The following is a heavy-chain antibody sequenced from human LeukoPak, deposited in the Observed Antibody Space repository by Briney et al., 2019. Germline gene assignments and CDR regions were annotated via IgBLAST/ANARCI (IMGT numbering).Heavy chain of an antibody. CDR2: IHYSGST. Sequence: GSLRLSCAASGFTFSNVQMNWIRQAPGKGLEWIGYIHYSGSTNHNSSLKSRVTLSVDTSRNQYSLKLSSVTAADTAVYYCARDGVAGGFDYWGQGTLVTVSS. D-gene: IGHD6-19*01. J-gene: IGHJ4*02. V-gene: IGHV4-59*01. CDR3: ARDGVAGGFDY. CDR1: GFTFSNVQ.